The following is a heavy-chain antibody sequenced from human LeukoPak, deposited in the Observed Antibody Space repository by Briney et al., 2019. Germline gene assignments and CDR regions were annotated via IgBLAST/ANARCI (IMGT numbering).Heavy chain of an antibody. V-gene: IGHV3-11*01. D-gene: IGHD1-26*01. Sequence: GGSLRLSCAASGFTFSDYYMTWIRQAPGKGLEWVSYISGVASDIHYADSVKGRFTISRDNAKNSVYLQVNSLRAENTAVYYCARGGAHGMDVWGQGTTVTVSS. CDR3: ARGGAHGMDV. CDR2: ISGVASDI. CDR1: GFTFSDYY. J-gene: IGHJ6*02.